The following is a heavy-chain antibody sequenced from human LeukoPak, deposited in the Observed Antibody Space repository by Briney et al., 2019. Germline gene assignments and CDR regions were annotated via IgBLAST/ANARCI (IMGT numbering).Heavy chain of an antibody. Sequence: GGSLRLSCAASVFTFSSYWMHWVRQAPGKGLVWVSRINSDGSSTNYADSVKGRFTISRDNAKNTLYLQMNSLRAEDTAVYFCARGSRYQLLLIDYWGQGTLVTVSS. CDR1: VFTFSSYW. CDR3: ARGSRYQLLLIDY. D-gene: IGHD2-2*01. V-gene: IGHV3-74*01. J-gene: IGHJ4*02. CDR2: INSDGSST.